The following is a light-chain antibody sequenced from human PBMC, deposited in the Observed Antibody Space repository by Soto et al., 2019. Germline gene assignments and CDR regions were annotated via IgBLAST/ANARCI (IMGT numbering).Light chain of an antibody. CDR1: QSISSY. V-gene: IGKV2-28*01. CDR2: LGS. Sequence: MTQSPSSLSASVGDRVTITCRASQSISSYLNWYQQKPGQSPQLLIYLGSNRASGVPDRFSGSGSGTDFTLKISRVEAEDVGVYYCMQALQTPQTFGQGTKLEIK. CDR3: MQALQTPQT. J-gene: IGKJ2*01.